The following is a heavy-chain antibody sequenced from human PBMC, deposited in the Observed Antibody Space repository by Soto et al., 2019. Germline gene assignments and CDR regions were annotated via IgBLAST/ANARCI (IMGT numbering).Heavy chain of an antibody. D-gene: IGHD1-7*01. CDR2: IIPIFGTA. V-gene: IGHV1-69*13. CDR1: GGTFSSYA. J-gene: IGHJ6*02. Sequence: GASVKVSCKASGGTFSSYAISWVRQAPGQGLEWMGGIIPIFGTANYAQKFQGRVTITADESTSTAYMELSSLRSEDTAVYYRAAEGVYNWNYGSQAYGMDVWGQGTTVTVSS. CDR3: AAEGVYNWNYGSQAYGMDV.